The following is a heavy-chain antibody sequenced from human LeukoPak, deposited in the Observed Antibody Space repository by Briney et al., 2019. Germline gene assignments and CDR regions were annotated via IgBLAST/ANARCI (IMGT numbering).Heavy chain of an antibody. CDR3: ARDRALYDRSGYYYTEDDY. Sequence: GGSLRLSCAASGFTFSNYWMSWVRQAPGKGLEWAANIKQDGSEKYYVDSVKGRFTISRDNAENSLYLQMNSLRADDTAVYYCARDRALYDRSGYYYTEDDYWGQGTLVTVSS. J-gene: IGHJ4*02. V-gene: IGHV3-7*01. D-gene: IGHD3-22*01. CDR1: GFTFSNYW. CDR2: IKQDGSEK.